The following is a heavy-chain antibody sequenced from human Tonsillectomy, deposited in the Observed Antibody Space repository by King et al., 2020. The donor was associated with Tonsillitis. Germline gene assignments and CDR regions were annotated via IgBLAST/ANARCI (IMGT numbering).Heavy chain of an antibody. J-gene: IGHJ4*02. CDR2: ISSSSSTI. CDR1: GFTFSNYS. D-gene: IGHD3-10*01. V-gene: IGHV3-48*02. Sequence: DVQLVESGGGLVQPGGSLRLSCAASGFTFSNYSMNWVRQAPGKGLEWVSYISSSSSTIYYADSVKGRFTISRDNAKNSLYLQMNSLRDEDTAVYYCARDSTLTYYDGSGSYYTVPYWGQGTLVTVSS. CDR3: ARDSTLTYYDGSGSYYTVPY.